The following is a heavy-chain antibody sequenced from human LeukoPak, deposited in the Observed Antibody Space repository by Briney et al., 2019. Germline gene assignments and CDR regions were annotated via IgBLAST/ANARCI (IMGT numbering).Heavy chain of an antibody. V-gene: IGHV4-59*01. CDR3: ARGDYVWGSYRYPGSFDY. CDR2: IYYSGST. D-gene: IGHD3-16*02. Sequence: SETLSLTCTVSGGSISSYYWSWIRQPPGKRLEWIGYIYYSGSTNYNPSLKSRVTISVDTSKNQFSLKLSSVTAADTAVHYCARGDYVWGSYRYPGSFDYWGQGTLVTVSS. CDR1: GGSISSYY. J-gene: IGHJ4*02.